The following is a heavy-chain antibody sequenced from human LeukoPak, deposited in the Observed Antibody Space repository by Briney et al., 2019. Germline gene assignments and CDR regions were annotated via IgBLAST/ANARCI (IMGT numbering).Heavy chain of an antibody. CDR1: RASFRDTAYY. J-gene: IGHJ5*02. V-gene: IGHV4-39*01. CDR2: TYYSGST. CDR3: ARHDYDSSDYYDPQNWFDP. Sequence: SETLSLTCSVSRASFRDTAYYWAWIRQTPGKRLEWIGSTYYSGSTYYDPSLKSRVSISLVTSKNQFYLRLRSVTAADTAVYYCARHDYDSSDYYDPQNWFDPWGQGTVVTVSS. D-gene: IGHD3-22*01.